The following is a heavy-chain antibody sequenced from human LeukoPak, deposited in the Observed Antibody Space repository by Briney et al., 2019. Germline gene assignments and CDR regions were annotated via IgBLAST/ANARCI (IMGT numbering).Heavy chain of an antibody. J-gene: IGHJ6*02. CDR2: IYTSGEI. CDR3: AKGRHGEGLDV. V-gene: IGHV4-4*07. CDR1: GASIIDDY. Sequence: SETLSLTCTVSGASIIDDYWSWIRQPAGKPLEWVGRIYTSGEINYNPSFKSRVTLSVDTSKNHFSLRLAFVTAADTAAYYCAKGRHGEGLDVWGQGTTVTVSS.